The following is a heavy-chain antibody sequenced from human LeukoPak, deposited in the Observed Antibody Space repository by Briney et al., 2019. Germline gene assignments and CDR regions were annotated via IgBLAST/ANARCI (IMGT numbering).Heavy chain of an antibody. CDR1: GFTFDDYG. V-gene: IGHV3-20*04. CDR3: ARGSYYYDSSGYPFDY. J-gene: IGHJ4*02. CDR2: INWNGGST. Sequence: GGSLRLSCAASGFTFDDYGMSWVRQAPGKGLESVSGINWNGGSTDYADSVKGRFTISRDNAKNSLYLQMNSLRAEDTALYYCARGSYYYDSSGYPFDYWGQGTLVTVSS. D-gene: IGHD3-22*01.